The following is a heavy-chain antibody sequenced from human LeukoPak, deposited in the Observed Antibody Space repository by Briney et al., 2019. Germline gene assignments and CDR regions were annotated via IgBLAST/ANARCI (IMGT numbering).Heavy chain of an antibody. D-gene: IGHD6-19*01. Sequence: GGSLRLSCAASGFTFSSYAMSWVRQAPGKGLEWVSAISGSGGSTYYADSVKGRFTISRDNAKNSLYLQMNSLRAEDTAVYYCTTLTVASSFDYWGQGALVTVSS. CDR1: GFTFSSYA. CDR3: TTLTVASSFDY. V-gene: IGHV3-23*01. J-gene: IGHJ4*02. CDR2: ISGSGGST.